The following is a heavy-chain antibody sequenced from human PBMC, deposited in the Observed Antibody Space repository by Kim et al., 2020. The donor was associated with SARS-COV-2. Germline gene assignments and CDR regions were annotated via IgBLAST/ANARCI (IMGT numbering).Heavy chain of an antibody. CDR3: ARGGQWLVPVLGYGMDV. CDR1: GFTFSSYA. CDR2: ISYDGSNK. V-gene: IGHV3-30*04. Sequence: GGSLRLSCAASGFTFSSYAMHWVRQAPDKGLEWVAVISYDGSNKYYADSVKGRFTISRDNSKNTLYLQMNSLRAEDTAVYYCARGGQWLVPVLGYGMDVWGQGTTVTVSS. J-gene: IGHJ6*02. D-gene: IGHD6-19*01.